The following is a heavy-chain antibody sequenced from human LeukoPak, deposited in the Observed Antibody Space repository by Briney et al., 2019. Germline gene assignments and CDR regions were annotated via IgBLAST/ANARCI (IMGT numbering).Heavy chain of an antibody. V-gene: IGHV1-18*01. CDR3: ARSDGYEPAGKDY. CDR2: VSGYNGNT. J-gene: IGHJ4*02. Sequence: ASVKVSCKASGYTFTSHGINWLRQAPGQGLEWMGWVSGYNGNTDYAQKFQGRVTMTEDTSTSTAYMELRSLRSDDTAVYYCARSDGYEPAGKDYWGQGTLVTVSS. CDR1: GYTFTSHG. D-gene: IGHD5-12*01.